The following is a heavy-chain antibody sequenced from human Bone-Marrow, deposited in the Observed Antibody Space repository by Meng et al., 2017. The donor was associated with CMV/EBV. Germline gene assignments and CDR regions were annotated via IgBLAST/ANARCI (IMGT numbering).Heavy chain of an antibody. CDR2: IRYDGSNK. J-gene: IGHJ4*02. Sequence: GESLKISCAASGFTFSSYGMHWVRQAPGKGLEWVAFIRYDGSNKYYADSVKGRFTISRDNSKNTLYLQMNTPRAEDTALYYCARSSPLQFDYWGQGTLVTVSS. CDR1: GFTFSSYG. V-gene: IGHV3-30*02. CDR3: ARSSPLQFDY.